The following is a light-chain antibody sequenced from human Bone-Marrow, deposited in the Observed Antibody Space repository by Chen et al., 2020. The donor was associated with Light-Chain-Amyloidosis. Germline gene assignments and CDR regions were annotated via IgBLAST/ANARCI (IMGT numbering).Light chain of an antibody. J-gene: IGLJ2*01. CDR3: QSADSRGTDEVI. CDR1: DLPTKY. V-gene: IGLV3-25*03. CDR2: RDT. Sequence: SYELTQPPSVSVSPGQTARITCSGDDLPTKYAYWYQQKPGQAPVLVIHRDTERPSGISERFSGSSTGTTATLTIRGVQAEDEAEYHCQSADSRGTDEVIFGGGTKLTVL.